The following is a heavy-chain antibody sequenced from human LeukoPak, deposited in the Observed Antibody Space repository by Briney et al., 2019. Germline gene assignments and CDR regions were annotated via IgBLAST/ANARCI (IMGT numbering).Heavy chain of an antibody. CDR3: ARFDGSGSYYTEGYFDY. D-gene: IGHD3-10*01. CDR2: ISSSGSTI. V-gene: IGHV3-48*03. Sequence: HPGGSLRLSCAASGFTFSSYEMNWVRQAPGKGLEWVSYISSSGSTIYYADSVKGRFTISRDNAKNSLYLQMNSLRAEDTALYYCARFDGSGSYYTEGYFDYWGQGTLVTVSS. J-gene: IGHJ4*02. CDR1: GFTFSSYE.